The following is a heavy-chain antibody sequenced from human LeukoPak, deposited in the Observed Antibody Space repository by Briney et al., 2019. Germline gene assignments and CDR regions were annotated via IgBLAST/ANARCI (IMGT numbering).Heavy chain of an antibody. D-gene: IGHD2-2*01. CDR1: RFTFSSYS. CDR2: ISSSSSTI. Sequence: PGGSLRLSCAASRFTFSSYSMNWVRQAPGKGLEWVSYISSSSSTIYYADSVKGRSTISRDNAKNSLYLQMNSLRAEDTAVYYCARGQYQLLPSYYYYMDVWGKGTTVTVSS. V-gene: IGHV3-48*01. J-gene: IGHJ6*03. CDR3: ARGQYQLLPSYYYYMDV.